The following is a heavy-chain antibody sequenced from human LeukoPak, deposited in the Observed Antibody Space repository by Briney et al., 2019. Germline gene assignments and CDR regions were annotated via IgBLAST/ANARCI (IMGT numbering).Heavy chain of an antibody. CDR3: ARGYIVVVPAARFDP. CDR1: GGSISSYY. J-gene: IGHJ5*02. Sequence: PSETLSLTCTVSGGSISSYYWSWIRQSPGKGLEWIGYIYYSGSTNYNPSLKSRVTISVDTSKNQFSLKLSSVTAADTAVYYCARGYIVVVPAARFDPWGQGTLVTVSS. CDR2: IYYSGST. V-gene: IGHV4-59*12. D-gene: IGHD2-2*01.